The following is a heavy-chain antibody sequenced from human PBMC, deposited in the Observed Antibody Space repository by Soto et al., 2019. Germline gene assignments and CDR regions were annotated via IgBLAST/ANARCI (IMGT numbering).Heavy chain of an antibody. CDR2: ISGSGGST. J-gene: IGHJ4*02. V-gene: IGHV3-23*01. CDR1: GFTFSNYA. D-gene: IGHD3-22*01. Sequence: GGSLRLSCAASGFTFSNYAMSWVRQPPGRGLEWVSAISGSGGSTYYADSVKGRFTISRDNSKNMLYLQMNSVRAEDTAVYYCAKDYYDSSGYSYFDYWGQGTQVTVSS. CDR3: AKDYYDSSGYSYFDY.